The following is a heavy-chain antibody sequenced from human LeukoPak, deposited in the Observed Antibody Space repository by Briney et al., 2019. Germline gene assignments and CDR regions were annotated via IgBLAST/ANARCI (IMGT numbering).Heavy chain of an antibody. Sequence: GGSLRLSCAASGFTFSSYGMHWVRRAPGKGLEWVAVIWYDGSNKYYADSVKGRFTISRDNSKNTLYLQMNSLRAEDTAVYYCARDMDMTTGAFDIWGQGTMVTVSS. J-gene: IGHJ3*02. CDR3: ARDMDMTTGAFDI. CDR1: GFTFSSYG. V-gene: IGHV3-33*01. D-gene: IGHD1-1*01. CDR2: IWYDGSNK.